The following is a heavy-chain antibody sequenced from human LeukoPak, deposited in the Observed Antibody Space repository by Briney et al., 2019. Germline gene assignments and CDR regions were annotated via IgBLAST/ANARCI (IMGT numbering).Heavy chain of an antibody. Sequence: SQTLSLTCTVSGGSISSGGYYWSWIRQHPGKGLEWIGYIYYSGSTYYNPSLKSRVTISVDTSKNQFSLKLSSVTAADTAVYYCARVLLGYCSGGSCYSPYFDYWGQGTQVTVSS. V-gene: IGHV4-31*03. D-gene: IGHD2-15*01. CDR2: IYYSGST. CDR3: ARVLLGYCSGGSCYSPYFDY. CDR1: GGSISSGGYY. J-gene: IGHJ4*02.